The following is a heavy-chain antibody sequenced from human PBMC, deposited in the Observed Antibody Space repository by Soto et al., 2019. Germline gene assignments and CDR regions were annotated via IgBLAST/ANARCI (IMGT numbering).Heavy chain of an antibody. CDR3: ARAPRGNYGYPSYFDY. CDR1: GGSIRTGDYY. CDR2: IHYSGST. D-gene: IGHD3-10*01. J-gene: IGHJ4*02. Sequence: SETLSLTCTVSGGSIRTGDYYWTWIRQPPGKGLEWIGYIHYSGSTNYNPSLKSRVTISVDTSKNQFSLKLSSVTAADTAVYYCARAPRGNYGYPSYFDYWGQGTLVTVSS. V-gene: IGHV4-61*08.